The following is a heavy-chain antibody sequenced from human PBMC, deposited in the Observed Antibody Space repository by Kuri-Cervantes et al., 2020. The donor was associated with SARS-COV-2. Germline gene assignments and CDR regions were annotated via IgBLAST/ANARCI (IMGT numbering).Heavy chain of an antibody. CDR3: AKAMLRIAARYYYYMDV. J-gene: IGHJ6*03. Sequence: GESLKISCAASGFTFSSYGMHWVRQAPGKGLEWVSAISGSGGSTYYADSVKGRFTISRDNSKNTLYLQMNSLRAEDTAVYYCAKAMLRIAARYYYYMDVWGKGTTVTVSS. CDR1: GFTFSSYG. CDR2: ISGSGGST. V-gene: IGHV3-23*01. D-gene: IGHD6-6*01.